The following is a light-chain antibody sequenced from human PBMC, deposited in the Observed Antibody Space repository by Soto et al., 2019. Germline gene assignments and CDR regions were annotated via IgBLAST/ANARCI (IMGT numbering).Light chain of an antibody. Sequence: QPVLTQSPSASASLGASVKLTCTLSSGHSTYAIAWHQQQPEKGPRYLMQLHSDGSHSKGDGIPDRFSGSSSGAERYLTISSLQSEDEADYYCQTWGTGIQVFGGGTKVTVL. CDR3: QTWGTGIQV. V-gene: IGLV4-69*01. CDR1: SGHSTYA. CDR2: LHSDGSH. J-gene: IGLJ2*01.